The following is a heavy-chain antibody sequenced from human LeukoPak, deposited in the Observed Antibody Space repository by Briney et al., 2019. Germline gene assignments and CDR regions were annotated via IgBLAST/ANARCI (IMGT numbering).Heavy chain of an antibody. Sequence: SETLSLTCIVSGDSVSSSRYYWGWIRQPPGRGLEWIGSIYYSGTTFYNPSLKSRVTISVDTSKNQFSMKLTSVTAADTAVYFCARQDYDFWSGYYDYWGQGTLVAVSS. CDR2: IYYSGTT. CDR3: ARQDYDFWSGYYDY. V-gene: IGHV4-39*01. CDR1: GDSVSSSRYY. D-gene: IGHD3-3*01. J-gene: IGHJ4*02.